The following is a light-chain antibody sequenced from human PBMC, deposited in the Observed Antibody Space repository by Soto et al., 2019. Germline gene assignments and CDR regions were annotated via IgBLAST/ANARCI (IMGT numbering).Light chain of an antibody. CDR2: KNN. Sequence: QSVLTQPPSASGAPGQTVTISCSGGNSNIASNFVSWYLHLHGAAPKLLIYKNNQRPSGVPDRFSASKSGTSASLAISGLRSEDEAHYYCAVWDHSLSVLLFGGGTKLTVL. CDR1: NSNIASNF. V-gene: IGLV1-47*01. CDR3: AVWDHSLSVLL. J-gene: IGLJ3*02.